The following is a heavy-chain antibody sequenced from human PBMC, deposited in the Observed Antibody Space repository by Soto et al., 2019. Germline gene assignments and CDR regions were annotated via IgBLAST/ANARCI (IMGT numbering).Heavy chain of an antibody. V-gene: IGHV4-34*01. Sequence: QVQLQQWGAGLLKPSETLSLTCAVYGGSFSGYYWSWIRQPPGKGLEWIGEINHSGSTNYNPSLKSRVTISVDTSKNQFSLKLSSVTAADTAVYYCARLGYCSGGSCYLLDYWGQGTLVTVSS. CDR3: ARLGYCSGGSCYLLDY. CDR2: INHSGST. J-gene: IGHJ4*02. CDR1: GGSFSGYY. D-gene: IGHD2-15*01.